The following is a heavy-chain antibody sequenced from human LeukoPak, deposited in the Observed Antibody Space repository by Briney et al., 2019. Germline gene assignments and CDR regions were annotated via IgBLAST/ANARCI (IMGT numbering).Heavy chain of an antibody. Sequence: NSSETLSLTCTVSGDSISGGDYFWTWIRQPPGKGLEWIGYIYYSGNTYYNPSLKSRFTISVDTSRNQFSLDLRSVTPEDTAVYYCARETSNFDYWGQGTLVTVSS. D-gene: IGHD2/OR15-2a*01. J-gene: IGHJ4*02. CDR1: GDSISGGDYF. V-gene: IGHV4-30-4*01. CDR2: IYYSGNT. CDR3: ARETSNFDY.